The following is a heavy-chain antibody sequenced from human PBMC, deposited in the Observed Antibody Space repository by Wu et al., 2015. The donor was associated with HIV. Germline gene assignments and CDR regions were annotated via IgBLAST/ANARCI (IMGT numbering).Heavy chain of an antibody. CDR3: ARDRRIYGDNVGVISWFDP. Sequence: QVHLVQSGAEVKKPGASVKVSCKASGFTFTNYYIHWVRQAPGQGLEWMGWVNPKGGGTNYAQNFQGRVTMTWDPSVNTAYMELSRLKSDDTAVYYCARDRRIYGDNVGVISWFDPWGQGTLVTVSS. CDR1: GFTFTNYY. V-gene: IGHV1-2*02. J-gene: IGHJ5*02. CDR2: VNPKGGGT. D-gene: IGHD4-17*01.